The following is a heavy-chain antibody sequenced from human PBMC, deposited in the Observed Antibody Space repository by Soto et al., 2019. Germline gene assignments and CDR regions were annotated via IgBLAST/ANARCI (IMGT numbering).Heavy chain of an antibody. CDR2: ISYDGSNR. CDR3: AKDCFDGYSHGLIAP. CDR1: GFTFSSSA. J-gene: IGHJ5*02. D-gene: IGHD5-18*01. Sequence: GGSLRLSCAASGFTFSSSAMHWVRQAPGKGLEWVAVISYDGSNRYYADSVKGRFTISRDNSKNTLYVQMHSLRAEDTAVYYCAKDCFDGYSHGLIAPWAQRTLVPVSA. V-gene: IGHV3-30*18.